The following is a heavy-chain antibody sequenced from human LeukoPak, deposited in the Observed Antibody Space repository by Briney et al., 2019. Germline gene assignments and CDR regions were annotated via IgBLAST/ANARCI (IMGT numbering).Heavy chain of an antibody. Sequence: SETLSLTCAVSGGSIINSNWWSWVRQPPGKGLEWIGEIDHSGSTNYNPSLKSRVTISVDTSKNQFSLKLSSVTAADTAVYYCAREKRYYDSSGYYHDAFDIWGQGTMVTVSS. J-gene: IGHJ3*02. CDR1: GGSIINSNW. CDR2: IDHSGST. D-gene: IGHD3-22*01. V-gene: IGHV4-4*02. CDR3: AREKRYYDSSGYYHDAFDI.